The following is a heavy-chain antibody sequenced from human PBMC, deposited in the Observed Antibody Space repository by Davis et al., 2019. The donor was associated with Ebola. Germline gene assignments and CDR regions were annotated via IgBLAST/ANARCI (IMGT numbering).Heavy chain of an antibody. CDR2: ISAYNGNT. CDR3: ARGPLYYYDSSGNAFDI. D-gene: IGHD3-22*01. Sequence: AASVKVSCKASGYTFTSYGISWVRQAPGQGLEWMGWISAYNGNTNHAQTFQGRVTLTTDISTSTAYMELESLRSDDTAVYYCARGPLYYYDSSGNAFDIWGQGTMVTVSS. CDR1: GYTFTSYG. J-gene: IGHJ3*02. V-gene: IGHV1-18*01.